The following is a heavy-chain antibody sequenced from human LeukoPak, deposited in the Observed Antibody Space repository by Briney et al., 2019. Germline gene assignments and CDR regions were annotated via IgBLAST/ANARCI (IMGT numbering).Heavy chain of an antibody. CDR2: ISAYNGNT. V-gene: IGHV1-18*01. CDR3: ARGRSGSYYGGAFDI. Sequence: ASVKVSCKASGYTFTSYGISWVRQAPGQGLEWMGWISAYNGNTNYAQKLQGRVTMTTDISTSTAYMELRSLRSDDTAVYYCARGRSGSYYGGAFDIWGQGTMVTVSS. CDR1: GYTFTSYG. D-gene: IGHD1-26*01. J-gene: IGHJ3*02.